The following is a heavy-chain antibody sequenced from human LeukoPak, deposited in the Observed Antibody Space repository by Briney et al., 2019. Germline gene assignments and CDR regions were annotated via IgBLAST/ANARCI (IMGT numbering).Heavy chain of an antibody. Sequence: ASVKVSCKVSGYTLTELSMHWVRQAPGKGLEWMGGFDPEDGETIYAQKFQGRVTMTSDTSTSTVYMELSSLRSEDTAVYYCVREDQSNTRSYFDYWGHGTLVTVSS. D-gene: IGHD1/OR15-1a*01. CDR3: VREDQSNTRSYFDY. J-gene: IGHJ4*01. CDR2: FDPEDGET. CDR1: GYTLTELS. V-gene: IGHV1-24*01.